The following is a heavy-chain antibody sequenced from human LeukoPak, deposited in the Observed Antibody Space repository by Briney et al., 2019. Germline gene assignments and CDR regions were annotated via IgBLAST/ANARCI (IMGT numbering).Heavy chain of an antibody. D-gene: IGHD5-12*01. J-gene: IGHJ4*02. Sequence: QPGRSLRLSCAASGFTFSSYAMHWVRQAPGKGLEWVAVIPYDGSNKYYADSVKGRFTISRDNSKNTLYLQMNSLRAEDTAVYYCAREQAFYSGYVYWGQGTLVTVSS. CDR1: GFTFSSYA. CDR2: IPYDGSNK. CDR3: AREQAFYSGYVY. V-gene: IGHV3-30*04.